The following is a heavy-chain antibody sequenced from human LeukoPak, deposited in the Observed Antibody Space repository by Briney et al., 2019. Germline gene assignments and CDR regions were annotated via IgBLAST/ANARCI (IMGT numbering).Heavy chain of an antibody. CDR2: ISGSGGST. V-gene: IGHV3-23*01. CDR3: AKDPDSSGSALRFFDY. CDR1: GFTFSSYG. J-gene: IGHJ4*02. D-gene: IGHD3-22*01. Sequence: GALLLSCAASGFTFSSYGMSWVRQAPGKGLEWVSAISGSGGSTYYADSVKGRFTISRDNSKNTLYLQMNSLRAEDTAVYYCAKDPDSSGSALRFFDYWGQGTLVTVSS.